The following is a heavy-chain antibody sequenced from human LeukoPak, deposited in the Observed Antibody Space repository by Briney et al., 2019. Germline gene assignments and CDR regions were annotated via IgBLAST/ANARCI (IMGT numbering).Heavy chain of an antibody. CDR2: IIPSFGTV. D-gene: IGHD5-18*01. J-gene: IGHJ4*02. CDR3: ARATSANEYSYGFHFDY. CDR1: GTTFRSYA. Sequence: SVKVSCKASGTTFRSYAINWVRQAPGQGLEWMGAIIPSFGTVKYAQKLQGRVTMTADESTSTAYMDLNYLRSDDTAVYFCARATSANEYSYGFHFDYWGQGTLVTVSS. V-gene: IGHV1-69*01.